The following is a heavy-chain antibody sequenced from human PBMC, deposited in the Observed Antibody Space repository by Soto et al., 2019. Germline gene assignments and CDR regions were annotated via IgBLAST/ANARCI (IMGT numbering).Heavy chain of an antibody. D-gene: IGHD2-2*01. J-gene: IGHJ6*02. Sequence: SETLSHTCSLYGGSFSGYYWSWIRQPPGKGLEWIGEINHSGNTNYNPSPKSRVTISVDTYNNQFFLKLNYVTAAETAVYYCGSSLPAVLNGFYYPDMDVWGQGTTVTVSS. CDR3: GSSLPAVLNGFYYPDMDV. CDR1: GGSFSGYY. V-gene: IGHV4-34*01. CDR2: INHSGNT.